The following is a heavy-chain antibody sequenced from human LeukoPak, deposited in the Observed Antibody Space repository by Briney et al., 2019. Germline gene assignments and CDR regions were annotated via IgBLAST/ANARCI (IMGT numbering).Heavy chain of an antibody. Sequence: SETLSLTCAVSAFPINSGYYWGWIRQPPGKGLEWIGTFYHSGSTYYNPSLKSRVTMSVDTSKNQFSLKVYSVTAADTAVYYCARLGSGYSYFDYWGQGTLVTVSS. D-gene: IGHD3-22*01. CDR1: AFPINSGYY. J-gene: IGHJ4*02. CDR3: ARLGSGYSYFDY. V-gene: IGHV4-38-2*01. CDR2: FYHSGST.